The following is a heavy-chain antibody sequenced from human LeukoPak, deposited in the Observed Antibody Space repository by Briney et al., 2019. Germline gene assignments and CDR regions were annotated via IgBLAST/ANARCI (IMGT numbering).Heavy chain of an antibody. J-gene: IGHJ4*02. CDR3: ASLISDTDPLPIDY. Sequence: SQTLSLTCTVSGGSISSGDYYWSWIRQPPGKGLEWIGYIYYSGSTYYNPSLKSRVTISVDTSKNQFSLKLSSVTAADTAVYYCASLISDTDPLPIDYWGQGTLVTVSS. V-gene: IGHV4-30-4*01. D-gene: IGHD3-16*01. CDR2: IYYSGST. CDR1: GGSISSGDYY.